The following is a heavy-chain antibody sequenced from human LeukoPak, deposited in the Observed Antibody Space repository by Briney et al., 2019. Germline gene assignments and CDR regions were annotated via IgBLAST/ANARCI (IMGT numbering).Heavy chain of an antibody. V-gene: IGHV3-23*01. J-gene: IGHJ3*02. CDR2: ISGSGGST. CDR1: GFTFSSYG. Sequence: GGSLRLSCAASGFTFSSYGMSWVRQAPGKGLEWVSAISGSGGSTYYADSVKGRFTISRDNSKNTLYLQMNSLRAEDTAVYYCARDVGYCSSTSCYSHAFDIWGQGTMVTVSS. D-gene: IGHD2-2*01. CDR3: ARDVGYCSSTSCYSHAFDI.